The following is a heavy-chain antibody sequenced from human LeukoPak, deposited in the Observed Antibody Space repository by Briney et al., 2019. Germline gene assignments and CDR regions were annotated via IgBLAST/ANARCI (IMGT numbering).Heavy chain of an antibody. Sequence: PGGSLRLSCAASGFTFSSYSMNWVRQAPGKGLEWVSSISSSSSYIYYADSVKGRFTISRDNAKNSLYLQMNSLRAEDTAVYYCAREWATDDYYGSGSYHFDYWGQGTLVTVSS. CDR1: GFTFSSYS. D-gene: IGHD3-10*01. V-gene: IGHV3-21*04. J-gene: IGHJ4*02. CDR3: AREWATDDYYGSGSYHFDY. CDR2: ISSSSSYI.